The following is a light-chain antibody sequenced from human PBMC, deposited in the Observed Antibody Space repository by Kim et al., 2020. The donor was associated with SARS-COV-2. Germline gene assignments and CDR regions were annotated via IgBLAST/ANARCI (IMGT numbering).Light chain of an antibody. CDR1: GGSIASNY. Sequence: KTVTRSGARSGGSIASNYVQWYQQRPGSAPTTVIYEDNQRPSGVPDRFSGSIDSSSNSASLTISGLKTEDEADYYCQSYDSSNQVVFGGGTQLTVL. CDR3: QSYDSSNQVV. J-gene: IGLJ2*01. V-gene: IGLV6-57*03. CDR2: EDN.